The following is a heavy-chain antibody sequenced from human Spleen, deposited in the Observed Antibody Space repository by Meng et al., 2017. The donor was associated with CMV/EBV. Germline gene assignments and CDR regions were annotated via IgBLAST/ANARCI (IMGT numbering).Heavy chain of an antibody. CDR1: GFNVTDYY. CDR2: IKQDGSER. J-gene: IGHJ4*02. Sequence: GGSLRLSCAVSGFNVTDYYMTWVRQAPGKGLEWVANIKQDGSERYYVDSVKGRFTISRDNAKNSVYLQMDNLRVDDTAVYYCARGDGWIFRHWGQGTLVTVSS. D-gene: IGHD2-2*03. V-gene: IGHV3-7*01. CDR3: ARGDGWIFRH.